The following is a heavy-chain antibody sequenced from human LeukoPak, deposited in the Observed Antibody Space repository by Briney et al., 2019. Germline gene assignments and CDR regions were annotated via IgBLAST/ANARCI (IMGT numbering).Heavy chain of an antibody. V-gene: IGHV3-30*18. D-gene: IGHD4-17*01. CDR3: AKDRTFYGDSNFDY. CDR1: GFTFSSYG. J-gene: IGHJ4*02. CDR2: ISYDGSNK. Sequence: GGSLRLSCAASGFTFSSYGMHWVRQAPGKGLEWVAVISYDGSNKYYADSVKGRFTISRDNSKNTLYLQMNSLRAEDTVVYYCAKDRTFYGDSNFDYWGQGTLVPVSS.